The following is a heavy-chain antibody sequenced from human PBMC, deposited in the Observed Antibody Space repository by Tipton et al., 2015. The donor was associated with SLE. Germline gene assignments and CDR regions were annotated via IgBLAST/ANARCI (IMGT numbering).Heavy chain of an antibody. D-gene: IGHD6-19*01. CDR2: IYTSGST. J-gene: IGHJ6*02. CDR3: ARERAIAVAGTDYYYYYGMDV. Sequence: TLSLTCTVSGGSISSSSYYWSWIRQPAGKGLEWIGYIYTSGSTNYNPSLKSRVTISVDTSKNQFSLKLSSVTAADTAVYYCARERAIAVAGTDYYYYYGMDVWGQGTTVTVSS. V-gene: IGHV4-61*09. CDR1: GGSISSSSYY.